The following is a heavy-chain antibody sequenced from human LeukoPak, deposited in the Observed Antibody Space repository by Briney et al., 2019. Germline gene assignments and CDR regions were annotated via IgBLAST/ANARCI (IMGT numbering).Heavy chain of an antibody. V-gene: IGHV3-30*18. CDR1: GFSFISYG. CDR2: ISDDGRSK. J-gene: IGHJ4*02. CDR3: AKRPSDFGDYVTYFDY. D-gene: IGHD4-17*01. Sequence: SGGSLRLSCAASGFSFISYGMHWVRQAPGKGLEWVGVISDDGRSKDYADSVKGRFTISRDNSKETLYLQMNSLRAEDTAVYCCAKRPSDFGDYVTYFDYWGQGTLVTVSS.